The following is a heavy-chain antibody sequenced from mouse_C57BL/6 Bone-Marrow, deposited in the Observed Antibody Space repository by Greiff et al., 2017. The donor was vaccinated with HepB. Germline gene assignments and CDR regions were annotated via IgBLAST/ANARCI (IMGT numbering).Heavy chain of an antibody. Sequence: VQLKESGGGLVKPGGSLKLSCAASGFTFSSYAMSWVRQTPEKRLEWVATISDGGSYTYYPDNVKGRFTISRDNAKNNLYLQMSHLKSEDTAMYYCARALYYYGSSLYAMDYWGQGTSVTVSS. CDR3: ARALYYYGSSLYAMDY. D-gene: IGHD1-1*01. V-gene: IGHV5-4*01. CDR1: GFTFSSYA. CDR2: ISDGGSYT. J-gene: IGHJ4*01.